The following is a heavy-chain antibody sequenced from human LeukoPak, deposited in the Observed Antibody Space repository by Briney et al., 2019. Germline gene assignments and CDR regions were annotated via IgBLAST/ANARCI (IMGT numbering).Heavy chain of an antibody. J-gene: IGHJ4*02. CDR1: GFTFSSYW. D-gene: IGHD2-21*02. V-gene: IGHV3-7*01. Sequence: GSLRLSCAASGFTFSSYWMSWVRQAPGKGLEWVAKINQDESETYYVDSVKGRFSISRDNAKNSLSLQMNSLRAEDTAVYYCARHRVTHFDYWGQGTLVTVSS. CDR2: INQDESET. CDR3: ARHRVTHFDY.